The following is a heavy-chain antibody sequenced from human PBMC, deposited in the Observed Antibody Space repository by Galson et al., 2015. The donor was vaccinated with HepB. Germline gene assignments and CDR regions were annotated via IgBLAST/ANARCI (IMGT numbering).Heavy chain of an antibody. Sequence: SLRLSCAASGFTFSSYGMHWVRQAPGKGLEWVAVISYDGSNKYYADSVKGRFTISRDNSKNTLYLQMNSLRAEDTAVYYCAKDLDYYDSSADYWGQGTLVTVSS. J-gene: IGHJ4*02. V-gene: IGHV3-30*18. D-gene: IGHD3-22*01. CDR2: ISYDGSNK. CDR3: AKDLDYYDSSADY. CDR1: GFTFSSYG.